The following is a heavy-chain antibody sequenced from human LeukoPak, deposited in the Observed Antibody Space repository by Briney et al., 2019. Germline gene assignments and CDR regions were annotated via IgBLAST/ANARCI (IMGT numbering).Heavy chain of an antibody. CDR2: IYHSGST. CDR3: ALGGQLVL. V-gene: IGHV4-30-2*01. Sequence: KTSQTLSLTCTVSGGSISSGGYYWSWIRQPPGKGLVWIGYIYHSGSTYYNPSLKSRVTISVDRSKNQFSLKLSSVTAADTAVYYCALGGQLVLWGQETRVPVSS. D-gene: IGHD6-6*01. J-gene: IGHJ4*02. CDR1: GGSISSGGYY.